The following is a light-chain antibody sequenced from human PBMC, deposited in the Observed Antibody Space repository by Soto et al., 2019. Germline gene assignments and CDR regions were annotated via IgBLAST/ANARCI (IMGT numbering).Light chain of an antibody. CDR2: EVS. CDR1: SSDVGTYDY. Sequence: QSALTQPASVSGFPGQSITISCTGTSSDVGTYDYVSWYQHHPGKAPKLMIYEVSNRPSGVSNRFSGSKSGNTASLTISGLQAEDEADYYCSSFTSTSTLEVFGGGTKVTVL. CDR3: SSFTSTSTLEV. V-gene: IGLV2-14*01. J-gene: IGLJ3*02.